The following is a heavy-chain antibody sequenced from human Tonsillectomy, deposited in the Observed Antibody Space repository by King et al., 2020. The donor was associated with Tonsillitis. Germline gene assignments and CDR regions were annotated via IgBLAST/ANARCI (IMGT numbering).Heavy chain of an antibody. J-gene: IGHJ3*02. CDR1: GGSISSYY. V-gene: IGHV4-59*01. D-gene: IGHD3-22*01. CDR2: FYYSGST. CDR3: ARDGPYYEDSSGYDSGGAFEI. Sequence: QLQESGPGLVKPSETLSLTCTVSGGSISSYYWSWIRQPPGKGLEWIGYFYYSGSTNYKPSLNSRVTISVDTSKKQFSLQLSSVTASYTAGYYCARDGPYYEDSSGYDSGGAFEIWGQGTMVTVSS.